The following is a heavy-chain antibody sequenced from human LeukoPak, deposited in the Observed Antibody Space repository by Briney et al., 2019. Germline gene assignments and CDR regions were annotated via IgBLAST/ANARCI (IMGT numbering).Heavy chain of an antibody. V-gene: IGHV1-46*01. CDR3: ARGGVDTAMTIDY. CDR2: INPSGDNT. D-gene: IGHD5-18*01. J-gene: IGHJ4*02. CDR1: GYTFTNYY. Sequence: ASVKVSCKASGYTFTNYYIHWVRQAPGQGLEWMGIINPSGDNTWYAQKFQGRVTMTRDTSISTAYMELSRLRSDDTAVYYCARGGVDTAMTIDYWGQGTLVTVSS.